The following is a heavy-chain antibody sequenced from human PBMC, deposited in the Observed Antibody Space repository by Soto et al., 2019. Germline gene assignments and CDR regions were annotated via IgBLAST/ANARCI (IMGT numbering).Heavy chain of an antibody. D-gene: IGHD6-13*01. Sequence: EVQLVESGGGLVQPGGSLRLSCAASGFNFSSYWMSWVRQAPGKGLEWVANIKQDGSEKYYVDSVKGRFTISRDNAKNSLYLQMNSLRAEDTAVYYCARDLSSSWYNVAWGQGTLVTVSS. CDR3: ARDLSSSWYNVA. CDR2: IKQDGSEK. CDR1: GFNFSSYW. V-gene: IGHV3-7*04. J-gene: IGHJ5*02.